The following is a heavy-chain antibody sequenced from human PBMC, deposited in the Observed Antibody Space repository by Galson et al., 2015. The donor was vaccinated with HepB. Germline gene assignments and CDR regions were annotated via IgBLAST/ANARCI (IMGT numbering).Heavy chain of an antibody. CDR1: GFTFSSYG. CDR2: ISYDGSNK. J-gene: IGHJ6*04. Sequence: SLRLSCAASGFTFSSYGMHWVRQAPGKGLEWVAVISYDGSNKCHADSVKGRFTISRDNSKNTLYLQMNSLRAKDTAVYYCAKGGLWYSSGWYSNYYYYGMDVWGKGTTVTVSS. CDR3: AKGGLWYSSGWYSNYYYYGMDV. D-gene: IGHD6-19*01. V-gene: IGHV3-30*18.